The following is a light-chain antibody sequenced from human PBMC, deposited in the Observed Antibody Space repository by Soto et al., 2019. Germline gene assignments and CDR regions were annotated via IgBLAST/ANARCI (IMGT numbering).Light chain of an antibody. CDR2: GVT. CDR1: SGDFGGYNY. Sequence: QSALTQPASVSGSPGQSITISRTGASGDFGGYNYVSWYQQHPGKAPQLLIYGVTNRPSGVSNRFSGSKSGNTASLTISGLQADDEAEYYCNSYTNSNTLPLFGTGTKLTVL. CDR3: NSYTNSNTLPL. V-gene: IGLV2-14*03. J-gene: IGLJ1*01.